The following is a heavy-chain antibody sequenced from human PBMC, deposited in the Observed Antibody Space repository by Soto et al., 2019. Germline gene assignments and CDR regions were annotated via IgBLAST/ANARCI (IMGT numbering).Heavy chain of an antibody. Sequence: GASGKVSFGASGGTFTSSGISWVRQAPGQGLEWMGWISAYNGNTNYAQKLQGRVTMTTDTSTSTAYMELRSLRSDDTAVYYCARDKDYDYVWGSYRYYGMDVWGQGTTVTVSS. V-gene: IGHV1-18*01. CDR1: GGTFTSSG. CDR2: ISAYNGNT. J-gene: IGHJ6*02. D-gene: IGHD3-16*02. CDR3: ARDKDYDYVWGSYRYYGMDV.